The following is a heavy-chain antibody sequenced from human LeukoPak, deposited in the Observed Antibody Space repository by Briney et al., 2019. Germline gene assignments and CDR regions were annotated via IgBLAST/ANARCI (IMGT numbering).Heavy chain of an antibody. CDR1: GYTFTSYG. CDR2: ISAYNGNT. CDR3: ARDSGGYSYGTFDY. V-gene: IGHV1-18*01. Sequence: GASGKVSCKASGYTFTSYGISWVRQAPGQGLEWMGWISAYNGNTNYAQKLQGRVTMTTDTSTSTAYMELRSLRSDDTAVYYCARDSGGYSYGTFDYWGQGTLVTVSS. J-gene: IGHJ4*02. D-gene: IGHD5-18*01.